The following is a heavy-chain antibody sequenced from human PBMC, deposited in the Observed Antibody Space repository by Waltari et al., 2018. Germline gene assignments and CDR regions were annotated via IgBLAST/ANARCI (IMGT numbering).Heavy chain of an antibody. D-gene: IGHD1-26*01. CDR2: MNPSAAMT. V-gene: IGHV1-46*01. J-gene: IGHJ3*02. Sequence: QVQLVQSGAEIKKPGASVELSCKTSGYTFTTHHIHWVRQAPGQGLEWMGIMNPSAAMTSYAQKFQGRITMTRDTSTDTVYMDLTSLRSEDTAVYYCARGGIVGPTGNGFEIWGQGTMVTVSS. CDR3: ARGGIVGPTGNGFEI. CDR1: GYTFTTHH.